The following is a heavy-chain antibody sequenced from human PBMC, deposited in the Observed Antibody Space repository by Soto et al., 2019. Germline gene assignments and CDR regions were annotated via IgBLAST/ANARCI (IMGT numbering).Heavy chain of an antibody. J-gene: IGHJ4*02. D-gene: IGHD3-3*01. CDR2: IYYSGST. V-gene: IGHV4-31*03. CDR3: ARETKIFGVVSHFDY. CDR1: GGSISSGGYY. Sequence: QVQLQESGPGLVKPSQTLSLTCTVSGGSISSGGYYWSWIRQHPGKGLEWIGYIYYSGSTYYNPSLKSRVTLSVDTSKNQCSLKLSSVTAADTAVYYCARETKIFGVVSHFDYWGQGTLVTVSS.